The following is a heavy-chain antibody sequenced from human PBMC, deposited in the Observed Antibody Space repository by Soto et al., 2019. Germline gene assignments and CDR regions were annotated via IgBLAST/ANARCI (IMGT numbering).Heavy chain of an antibody. CDR3: ARERIVGATTDI. Sequence: GGSLRLSCAASGFTFSDYYMNWIRQAPGKGLEWVSSISNTGTYTNFADSVKGRFTVSRDNTRNSQYLQMNSLRAEDTAVYYCARERIVGATTDIWGQGTMVTVSS. J-gene: IGHJ3*02. D-gene: IGHD1-26*01. CDR1: GFTFSDYY. V-gene: IGHV3-11*06. CDR2: ISNTGTYT.